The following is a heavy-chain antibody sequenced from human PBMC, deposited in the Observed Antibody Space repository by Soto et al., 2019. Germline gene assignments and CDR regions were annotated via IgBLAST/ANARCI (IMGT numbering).Heavy chain of an antibody. D-gene: IGHD3-10*01. V-gene: IGHV2-5*02. CDR2: IYWDDDK. CDR3: AHRPPYGSGSYFYPLIHNWFDP. CDR1: GFSLSTSGVG. Sequence: SGPTLVNPTQTLTLTCTFSGFSLSTSGVGVGWIRQPPGKALEWLALIYWDDDKRYSPSLKSRLTITKDTSKNQVVLTMTNMDPVDTATYYCAHRPPYGSGSYFYPLIHNWFDPWGQGTLVTVSS. J-gene: IGHJ5*02.